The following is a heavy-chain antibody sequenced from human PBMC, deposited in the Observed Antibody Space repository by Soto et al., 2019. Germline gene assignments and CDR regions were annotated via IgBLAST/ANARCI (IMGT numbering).Heavy chain of an antibody. D-gene: IGHD1-20*01. CDR1: GGSVNSANYY. J-gene: IGHJ5*02. CDR2: IYYSGST. Sequence: SETLSLTCTVPGGSVNSANYYWNWIRQPPGGGLEWIGYIYYSGSTNYKPSLKSRVTLSLDTSKNQFSLKLRSVTAADTAVYYCATGNMGTYNTLTVGWFDPWGQGTLVTVSS. V-gene: IGHV4-61*01. CDR3: ATGNMGTYNTLTVGWFDP.